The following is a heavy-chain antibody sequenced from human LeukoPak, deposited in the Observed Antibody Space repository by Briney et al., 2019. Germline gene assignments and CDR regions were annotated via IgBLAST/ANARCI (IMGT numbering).Heavy chain of an antibody. CDR2: ISYDGSNK. Sequence: GGSLRLSSAASGFTFSSYAMHWVRQAPGKGLEWVAVISYDGSNKYYADSVEGRFTISRDNSKNTLYLQMNSLRAEDTAVYYCARALYSSSWYRRHYYYYMDVWGKGTTVTVSS. V-gene: IGHV3-30*01. D-gene: IGHD6-13*01. CDR3: ARALYSSSWYRRHYYYYMDV. J-gene: IGHJ6*03. CDR1: GFTFSSYA.